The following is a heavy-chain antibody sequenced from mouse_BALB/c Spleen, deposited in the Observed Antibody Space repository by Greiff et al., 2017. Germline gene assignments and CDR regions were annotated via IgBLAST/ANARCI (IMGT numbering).Heavy chain of an antibody. D-gene: IGHD2-5*01. CDR1: GFTFSSFG. CDR2: ISSGSSTI. Sequence: VKLMESGGGLVQPGGSRKLSCEASGFTFSSFGMHWVRQAPEKGLEWVAYISSGSSTIYYADTVKGRFTISRDNPKNTQFLQMTSLRSEDTAMYYCAIQYSKPYWYFDVWGAGTTVTVSS. J-gene: IGHJ1*01. CDR3: AIQYSKPYWYFDV. V-gene: IGHV5-17*02.